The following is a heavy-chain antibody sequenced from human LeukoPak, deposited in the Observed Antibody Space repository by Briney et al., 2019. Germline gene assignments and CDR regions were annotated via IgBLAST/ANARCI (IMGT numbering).Heavy chain of an antibody. J-gene: IGHJ4*02. CDR3: ARDSGGSYDY. CDR1: GFTFNRYG. D-gene: IGHD2-15*01. CDR2: ISSDGSSA. Sequence: GGSLRLSCAASGFTFNRYGMHWVRQAPGKGLEYVSGISSDGSSAYYANSVKGRFTISGDNSKNTLYLQMGSLRVEDMAVYYCARDSGGSYDYWGQGTLVTVSS. V-gene: IGHV3-64*01.